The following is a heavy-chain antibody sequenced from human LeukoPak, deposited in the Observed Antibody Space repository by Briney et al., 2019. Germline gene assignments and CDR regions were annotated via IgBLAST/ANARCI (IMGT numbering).Heavy chain of an antibody. CDR1: GFTFSTSV. CDR3: ASVPVVRGVIMAWFDP. CDR2: IRFDGSEK. J-gene: IGHJ5*02. Sequence: PGGSLRLSCAASGFTFSTSVMHWVRQAPGKGLEWLSFIRFDGSEKYYADSVKARFSISRDNSMNTLYLQMNSLRPEDTAVYYCASVPVVRGVIMAWFDPWGQGTLVTVSS. D-gene: IGHD3-10*01. V-gene: IGHV3-30*02.